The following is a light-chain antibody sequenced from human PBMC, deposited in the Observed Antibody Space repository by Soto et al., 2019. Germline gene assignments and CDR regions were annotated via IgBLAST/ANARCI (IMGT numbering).Light chain of an antibody. CDR1: QRITNNF. J-gene: IGKJ2*01. V-gene: IGKV3-20*01. Sequence: EIVLTQSPVTLSLSPGDSATLSCRASQRITNNFLAWFQQKPGLAPRLLIYSASTRASGIPDRFSGSGSGTDFALTISRLEPEDFAVYYCQQYCRSPFTFGQGTKLQIK. CDR2: SAS. CDR3: QQYCRSPFT.